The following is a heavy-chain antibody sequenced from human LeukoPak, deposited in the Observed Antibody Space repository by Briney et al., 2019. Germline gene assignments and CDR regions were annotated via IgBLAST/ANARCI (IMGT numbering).Heavy chain of an antibody. CDR1: GYSISSGYY. CDR3: ASVGSGSYYNWGGH. J-gene: IGHJ4*02. D-gene: IGHD3-10*01. Sequence: SETLSLTCTVSGYSISSGYYWGWIRQPPGKGLEWIGSIYHSGSTYYNPSLKSRVTISVDTSKNQFSLKLSSVTAADTAVYYCASVGSGSYYNWGGHWGQGTLVTVSS. CDR2: IYHSGST. V-gene: IGHV4-38-2*02.